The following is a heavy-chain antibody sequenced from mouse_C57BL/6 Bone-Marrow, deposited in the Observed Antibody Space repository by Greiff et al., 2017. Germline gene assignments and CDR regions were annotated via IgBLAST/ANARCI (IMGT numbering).Heavy chain of an antibody. J-gene: IGHJ3*01. CDR3: ARTAVITTVVPFAY. D-gene: IGHD1-1*01. V-gene: IGHV1-39*01. Sequence: VQLQQSGPELVKPGASVKISCKASGYSFTDYNMNWVKQSNGKSLEWIGVINPNYGTTSYNQKFKGKATLTVDQSYSTAYMQLNSLTSEDSAVYYYARTAVITTVVPFAYWGQGTLVTVSA. CDR2: INPNYGTT. CDR1: GYSFTDYN.